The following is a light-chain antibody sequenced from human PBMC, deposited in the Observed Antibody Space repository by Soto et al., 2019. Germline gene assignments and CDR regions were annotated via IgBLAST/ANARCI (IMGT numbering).Light chain of an antibody. J-gene: IGKJ4*01. CDR1: QSVSSS. V-gene: IGKV3-15*01. CDR3: QQYNNWPPLT. CDR2: DAS. Sequence: EIVMTQSPATLSVSPGDRATLSCRASQSVSSSLAWYQQIPGQAPRLLIYDASTRATGIPARFGGSGSGTELTLTISSLQSEAFAVYYCQQYNNWPPLTFGGGTKVELK.